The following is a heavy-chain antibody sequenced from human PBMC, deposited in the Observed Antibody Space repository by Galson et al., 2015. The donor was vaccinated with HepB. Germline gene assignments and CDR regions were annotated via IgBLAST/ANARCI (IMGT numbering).Heavy chain of an antibody. D-gene: IGHD3-9*01. CDR3: ARVLRYFDWYPADYYYYGMDV. Sequence: SVKVSCKASGGTFSSYAISWVRQAPGQGLEWMGGIIPIFGTTNYAQKFQGRVTITADESTSTAYMELSSLRSEDTAVYYCARVLRYFDWYPADYYYYGMDVWGQGTTVTVSS. CDR2: IIPIFGTT. V-gene: IGHV1-69*13. J-gene: IGHJ6*02. CDR1: GGTFSSYA.